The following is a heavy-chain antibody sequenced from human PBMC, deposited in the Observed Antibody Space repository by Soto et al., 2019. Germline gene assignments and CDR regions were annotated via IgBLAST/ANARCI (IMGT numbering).Heavy chain of an antibody. CDR1: GFTFSSYW. V-gene: IGHV3-7*01. CDR2: IKQDGSEK. CDR3: AREGSFLSGPFDY. J-gene: IGHJ4*02. D-gene: IGHD3-10*01. Sequence: GGSLRLSCAASGFTFSSYWMSWVRQAPGKGLEWVANIKQDGSEKYYVDSVKGRFTISRDNAKNSLYLQMNSLRAEDTAVYYCAREGSFLSGPFDYWGQGTLVTVSS.